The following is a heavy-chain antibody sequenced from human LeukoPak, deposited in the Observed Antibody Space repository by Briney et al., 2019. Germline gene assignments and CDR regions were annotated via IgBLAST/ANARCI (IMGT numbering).Heavy chain of an antibody. J-gene: IGHJ6*03. Sequence: GSLRLSCAASGFTFSSYAMSWVGQAPVKGLEWVSAISGSGGSTYYADSVKGRFTISRDNSKNTLYLQMNSLRAEDTAVYYCAKLRDPLISHVYYMDVWRKGTTVTVSS. V-gene: IGHV3-23*01. CDR3: AKLRDPLISHVYYMDV. CDR1: GFTFSSYA. D-gene: IGHD2-15*01. CDR2: ISGSGGST.